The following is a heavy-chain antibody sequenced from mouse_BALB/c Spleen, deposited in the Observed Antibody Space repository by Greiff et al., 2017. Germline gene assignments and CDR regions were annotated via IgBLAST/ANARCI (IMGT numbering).Heavy chain of an antibody. CDR2: INPYNGDT. Sequence: VQLQQSGPELVKPGASVKISCKASGYPFTGYFMNWVMQSHGKSLEWIGRINPYNGDTFYNQKFKGKATLTVDKSSSTAHMELRSLASEDSAVYYCARWGYGSSYFDYWGQGTTLTVSS. CDR1: GYPFTGYF. CDR3: ARWGYGSSYFDY. V-gene: IGHV1-20*02. D-gene: IGHD1-1*01. J-gene: IGHJ2*01.